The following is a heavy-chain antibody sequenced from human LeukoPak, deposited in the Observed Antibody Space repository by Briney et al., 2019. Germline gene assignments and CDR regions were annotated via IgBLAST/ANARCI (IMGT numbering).Heavy chain of an antibody. J-gene: IGHJ4*02. CDR3: ARLPARTSGDYYFDY. D-gene: IGHD4-17*01. Sequence: HGESLKISCKGSGYSFTSYWIGWVRQMPGKGLEWMGIIYPGDSDTRYSPSFQGQVTISADKSISTAYLQWSSLKASDTAMYYCARLPARTSGDYYFDYWGQGTLVTVSS. CDR2: IYPGDSDT. V-gene: IGHV5-51*01. CDR1: GYSFTSYW.